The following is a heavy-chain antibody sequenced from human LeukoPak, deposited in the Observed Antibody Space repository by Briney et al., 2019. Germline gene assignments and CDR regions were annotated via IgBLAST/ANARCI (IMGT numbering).Heavy chain of an antibody. CDR3: ARDFCSSTSCSGNYYYGMDV. D-gene: IGHD2-2*01. Sequence: ASVKVSCKASGYTFTGYYMHWVRQASGQGLEWMGWINPNSGGTNYAQKFQGRVTMTRDTSISTAYMELSRLRSDDTAVYYCARDFCSSTSCSGNYYYGMDVWGQGTTVTVSS. CDR1: GYTFTGYY. J-gene: IGHJ6*02. V-gene: IGHV1-2*02. CDR2: INPNSGGT.